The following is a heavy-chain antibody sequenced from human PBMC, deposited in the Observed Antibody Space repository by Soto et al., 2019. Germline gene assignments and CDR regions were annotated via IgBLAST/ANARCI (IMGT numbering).Heavy chain of an antibody. V-gene: IGHV1-69*01. CDR1: GGTFSSYA. CDR3: AKYSGSYRSYWYFDL. Sequence: QVQLVQSGAEVKKPGSSVKVSCKASGGTFSSYAISWVRQAPGQGLEWMGGIIPIFGTANSAQKLQGRVTITADESTSTAYMELSSLRSEDTAVYYCAKYSGSYRSYWYFDLWGRGTLVTVSS. CDR2: IIPIFGTA. J-gene: IGHJ2*01. D-gene: IGHD1-26*01.